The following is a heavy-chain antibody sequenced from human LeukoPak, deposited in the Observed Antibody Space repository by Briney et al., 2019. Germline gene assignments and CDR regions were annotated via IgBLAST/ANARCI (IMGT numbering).Heavy chain of an antibody. J-gene: IGHJ6*04. CDR2: ILYDGFNK. CDR1: GFTFSSYG. Sequence: GGSLRLSCAASGFTFSSYGMHWVRQAPGKGLEWVAFILYDGFNKSYADSVKGRFTISRDNAKNSLYLQMNSLRAEDTAVYYCAELGITMIGGVWGKGTTVTVSS. CDR3: AELGITMIGGV. V-gene: IGHV3-30*02. D-gene: IGHD3-10*02.